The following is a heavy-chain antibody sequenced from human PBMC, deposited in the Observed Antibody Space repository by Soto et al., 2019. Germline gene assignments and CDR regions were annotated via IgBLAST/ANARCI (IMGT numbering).Heavy chain of an antibody. CDR2: ISCDTSNS. CDR3: ITPGTSDHSDY. V-gene: IGHV3-30*03. D-gene: IGHD2-8*02. CDR1: GIVFSSFG. J-gene: IGHJ4*02. Sequence: VQLVESGGGLVQPGNSLRLSCAVSGIVFSSFGMHWVRQAPGKGLEWVAVISCDTSNSYYADSVNGRFTISRDNSKNLLFLQMDGLRPEDRAVYWCITPGTSDHSDYWGRGTLVTVSA.